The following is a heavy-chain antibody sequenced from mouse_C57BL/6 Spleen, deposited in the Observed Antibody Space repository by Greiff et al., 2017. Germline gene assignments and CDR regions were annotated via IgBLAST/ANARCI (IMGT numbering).Heavy chain of an antibody. V-gene: IGHV14-2*01. Sequence: EVQLQQSGAELVKPGASVKLSCTASGFNIKDYYMHWVKQKTEQGLEWIGRIDPEDGETKYATKFQGKATITADTSSNTAYLQLSCLTSEDTAVYYCANPLANWAAVAYWGQGTLVTVSA. CDR2: IDPEDGET. D-gene: IGHD4-1*01. CDR1: GFNIKDYY. J-gene: IGHJ3*01. CDR3: ANPLANWAAVAY.